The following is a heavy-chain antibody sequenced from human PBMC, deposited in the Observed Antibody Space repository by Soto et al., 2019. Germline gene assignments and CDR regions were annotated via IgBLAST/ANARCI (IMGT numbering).Heavy chain of an antibody. V-gene: IGHV4-59*01. J-gene: IGHJ4*02. CDR3: ARDQPHSYDIYHYDY. Sequence: NPSETLSLTCTVSGGSISSYYWSWIPQPPGKGLEWIGYIYYSGSTNYNPSLKSRVTISVDTSKNQFSLKLSSVTAADTAVYYCARDQPHSYDIYHYDYWSQGTLVTVSS. CDR1: GGSISSYY. D-gene: IGHD5-18*01. CDR2: IYYSGST.